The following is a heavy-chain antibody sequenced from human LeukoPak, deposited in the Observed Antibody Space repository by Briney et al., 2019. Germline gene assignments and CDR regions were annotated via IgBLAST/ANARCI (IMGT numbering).Heavy chain of an antibody. Sequence: RTSQTLSLTCTVSGGSISSGSYYWSWIRQPPGKGLEWIGEINHSGSTNYNPSLESRVTISVNTSKNQFSLKLTSVTAADTAVYYCARRRRQLGLIRGPYDAFDIWGQGTMVTVSS. J-gene: IGHJ3*02. CDR3: ARRRRQLGLIRGPYDAFDI. V-gene: IGHV4-39*07. D-gene: IGHD6-6*01. CDR2: INHSGST. CDR1: GGSISSGSYY.